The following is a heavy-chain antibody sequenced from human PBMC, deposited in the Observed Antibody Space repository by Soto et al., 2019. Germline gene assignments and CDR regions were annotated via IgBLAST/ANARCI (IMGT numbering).Heavy chain of an antibody. CDR1: GGSISSDY. V-gene: IGHV4-59*08. CDR2: IYYSGST. J-gene: IGHJ6*03. D-gene: IGHD2-15*01. Sequence: SETLSLTCTVSGGSISSDYWSWIRQPPGKGLEWIGYIYYSGSTNYNPSLKSRVTISVDTSKNQFSLKLSSVTAADTAVYYCARSGYCSGGSCSTPQKYYYYYYMDGWGKGTTVTVSS. CDR3: ARSGYCSGGSCSTPQKYYYYYYMDG.